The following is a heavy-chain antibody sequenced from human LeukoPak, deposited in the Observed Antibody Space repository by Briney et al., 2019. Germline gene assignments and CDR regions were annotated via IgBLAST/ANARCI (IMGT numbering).Heavy chain of an antibody. CDR2: IYTSGST. V-gene: IGHV4-61*02. D-gene: IGHD6-13*01. J-gene: IGHJ4*02. CDR1: GGSISSGSYY. Sequence: PSETLSLTCTVSGGSISSGSYYWSWIRQPAGKGLEWIGCIYTSGSTNYNPSLKSRVTISVDTSKNQFSLKLSSVTAADTAVYYCARGHSSSWYYFDYWGQGTLVTVSS. CDR3: ARGHSSSWYYFDY.